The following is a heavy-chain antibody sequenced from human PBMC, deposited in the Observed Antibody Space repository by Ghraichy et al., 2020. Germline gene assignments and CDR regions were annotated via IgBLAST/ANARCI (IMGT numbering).Heavy chain of an antibody. Sequence: GESLNISCAASGFTFSSYSMNWVRQAPGKGLEWVSSISSSSSYIYYADSVKGRFTISRDNAKNSLYLQMNSLRAEDTAVYYCARDYGLYYGMDVWGQGTTVTVSS. D-gene: IGHD3-10*01. J-gene: IGHJ6*02. V-gene: IGHV3-21*01. CDR1: GFTFSSYS. CDR2: ISSSSSYI. CDR3: ARDYGLYYGMDV.